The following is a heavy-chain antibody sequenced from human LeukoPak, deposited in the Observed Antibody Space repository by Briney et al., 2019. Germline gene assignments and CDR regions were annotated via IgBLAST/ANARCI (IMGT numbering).Heavy chain of an antibody. D-gene: IGHD1-26*01. CDR1: GFTFSTYA. V-gene: IGHV3-30-3*01. CDR3: ARGNSGIFAHFDC. CDR2: ISYDGNTK. J-gene: IGHJ4*02. Sequence: GGSLRLSCAASGFTFSTYAIPWVRQAPGKGLEWVTAISYDGNTKYYADSAKGRFTISRDNSKNTVYLQMNSLRPEDTALYYCARGNSGIFAHFDCWGQGTLVTVSS.